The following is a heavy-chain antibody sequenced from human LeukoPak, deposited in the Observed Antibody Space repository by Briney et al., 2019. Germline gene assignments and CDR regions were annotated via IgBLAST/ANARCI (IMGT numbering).Heavy chain of an antibody. CDR1: GGTFSSYA. CDR3: ALGYCSSTSCYGWDDAFDI. CDR2: IIPIFGTA. J-gene: IGHJ3*02. V-gene: IGHV1-69*05. D-gene: IGHD2-2*01. Sequence: SVKVSCKASGGTFSSYAISWVRQAPGQGLEWMGGIIPIFGTANYAQKFQGRVTITTDESTSTAYMGLSSLRSEDTAVYYCALGYCSSTSCYGWDDAFDIWGQGTMVTVSS.